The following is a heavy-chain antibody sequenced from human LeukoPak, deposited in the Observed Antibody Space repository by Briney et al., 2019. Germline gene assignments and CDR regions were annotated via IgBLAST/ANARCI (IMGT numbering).Heavy chain of an antibody. V-gene: IGHV1-24*01. CDR1: GYTLTKLS. D-gene: IGHD3-22*01. J-gene: IGHJ6*02. Sequence: GASVKVSCKVSGYTLTKLSMHWVRQAPGKGLEWMGGFDPEDGETIYAQKFQGRVTMTEDTSTDTAYMELSSLRSEDTAVYYCATDFPYYYDSSGYPYYYYGMDVWGQGTTVTVSS. CDR2: FDPEDGET. CDR3: ATDFPYYYDSSGYPYYYYGMDV.